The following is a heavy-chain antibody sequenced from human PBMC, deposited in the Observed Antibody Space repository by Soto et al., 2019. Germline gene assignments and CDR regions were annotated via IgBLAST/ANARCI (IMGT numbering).Heavy chain of an antibody. D-gene: IGHD3-22*01. Sequence: GGSLRLSCAASGFTFSSYGMHWVRQAPGKGLEWVAVIWYDGSNKYYADSVKGRFTISRDNSKNTLYLQMNSLRAEDTAVYYCARDPDTSSGYYYDGYYFDYWGHGTLVTVSS. V-gene: IGHV3-33*01. J-gene: IGHJ4*01. CDR1: GFTFSSYG. CDR2: IWYDGSNK. CDR3: ARDPDTSSGYYYDGYYFDY.